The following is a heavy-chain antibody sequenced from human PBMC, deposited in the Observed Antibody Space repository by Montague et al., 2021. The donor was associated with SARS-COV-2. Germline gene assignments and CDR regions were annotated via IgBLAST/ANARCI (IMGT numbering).Heavy chain of an antibody. CDR2: IHHTGIT. V-gene: IGHV4-4*02. D-gene: IGHD1-1*01. CDR3: ASHAAFHQLYS. J-gene: IGHJ4*02. CDR1: GASVTSINW. Sequence: SETLSLTCAVSGASVTSINWWRWVRQPPGRGLEWIAEIHHTGITNFNPSLRSRVTISLDTSKNQSSLTLYSVTAADTAIYYCASHAAFHQLYSWGQGTLVSVSS.